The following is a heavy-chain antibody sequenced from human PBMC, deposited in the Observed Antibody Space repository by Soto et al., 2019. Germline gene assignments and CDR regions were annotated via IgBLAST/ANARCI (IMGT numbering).Heavy chain of an antibody. V-gene: IGHV2-5*02. D-gene: IGHD3-16*01. CDR3: AHIPNYDQYDCFGP. Sequence: QITLKESGPTLVKPTQTLTLTCTFSGFSLTTRGVGVGWIRQPPGKALECLALIYWDDDKRSSPSLQSRLSITKDTSKNLVVLTTANVDPVDTATYYCAHIPNYDQYDCFGPWGQGTLVSVSS. J-gene: IGHJ5*02. CDR1: GFSLTTRGVG. CDR2: IYWDDDK.